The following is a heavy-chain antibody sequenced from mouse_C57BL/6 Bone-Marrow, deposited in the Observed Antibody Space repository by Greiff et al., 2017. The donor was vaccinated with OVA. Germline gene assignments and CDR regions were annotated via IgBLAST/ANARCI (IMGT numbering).Heavy chain of an antibody. V-gene: IGHV5-6*01. CDR3: ARCVGQWFAY. Sequence: EVKLVESGGDLVKPGGSLKLSCAASGFTFSSYGMSWVRQTPDKRLEWVATISSGGSYTYYPDSVKGRFPISRDNAKNTLYLQMSSLESEDTAMXYCARCVGQWFAYWGQGTVVTVS. CDR1: GFTFSSYG. J-gene: IGHJ3*01. D-gene: IGHD3-3*01. CDR2: ISSGGSYT.